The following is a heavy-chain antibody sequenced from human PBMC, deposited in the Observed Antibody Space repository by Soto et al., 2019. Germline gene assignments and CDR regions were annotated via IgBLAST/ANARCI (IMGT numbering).Heavy chain of an antibody. J-gene: IGHJ6*03. Sequence: GGSLRLSCAASGFTFSSYGMHWVRQAPGKGLEWVAVISYDGSNKYYADSVKGRFTISRDNSKNTLYLQMNSLRAEDTAVYYCAKDHDTISRRGSYYMDVWGKGTTVTVSS. V-gene: IGHV3-30*18. CDR2: ISYDGSNK. CDR3: AKDHDTISRRGSYYMDV. D-gene: IGHD3-3*01. CDR1: GFTFSSYG.